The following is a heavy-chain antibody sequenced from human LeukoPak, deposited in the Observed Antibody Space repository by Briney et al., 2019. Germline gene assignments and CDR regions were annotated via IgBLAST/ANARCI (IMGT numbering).Heavy chain of an antibody. J-gene: IGHJ4*02. CDR2: IHNSGTS. CDR1: DDSISDYY. D-gene: IGHD1-26*01. CDR3: ASNSGSYPNFPIFDY. V-gene: IGHV4-59*12. Sequence: SETLSLTCTVSDDSISDYYRGWIRQPPGKGLEWIGYIHNSGTSTYNLSLKSRVTMSVDTSKNQFSLKLSSVTAADTAVYYCASNSGSYPNFPIFDYWGQGTLVTVSS.